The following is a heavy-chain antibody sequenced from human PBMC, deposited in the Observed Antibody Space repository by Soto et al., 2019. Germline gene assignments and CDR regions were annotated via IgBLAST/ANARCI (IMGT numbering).Heavy chain of an antibody. D-gene: IGHD2-2*01. CDR2: IYHSGST. CDR1: GGSISSNKW. J-gene: IGHJ6*01. V-gene: IGHV4-4*02. CDR3: XXXXXXVVVXTSLGAMDV. Sequence: QVQLQESGPGLVKPSETLSLTCAVYGGSISSNKWWSWVRQPPGKGLEWIGEIYHSGSTNYNPSXXXXXXXTXXXXXXQFSLNLTSVXXXXXXXXXXXXXXXXVVVXTSLGAMDV.